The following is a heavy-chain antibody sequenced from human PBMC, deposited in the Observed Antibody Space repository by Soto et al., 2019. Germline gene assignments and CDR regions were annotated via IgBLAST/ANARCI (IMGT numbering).Heavy chain of an antibody. CDR1: GGSISSSNW. D-gene: IGHD3-3*01. Sequence: SETLSLTCAVSGGSISSSNWWSWVRQPPGKGLEWIGEIYHSGSTNYNPSLKSRVTISVDKSKNQFSLKLSSVTAADTAVYYCARGAGPLESSKYYYYGMDVWGQGTPVTVSS. V-gene: IGHV4-4*02. CDR3: ARGAGPLESSKYYYYGMDV. J-gene: IGHJ6*02. CDR2: IYHSGST.